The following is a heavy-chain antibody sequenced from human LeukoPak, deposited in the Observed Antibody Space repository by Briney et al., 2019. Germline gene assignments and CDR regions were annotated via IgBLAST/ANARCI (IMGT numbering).Heavy chain of an antibody. D-gene: IGHD3-3*01. CDR2: IWYDESNK. Sequence: GGSLRLSCAASGFTFTSYGMHRVRQAPGKGLEWVAVIWYDESNKYYADSVKGRFTISRDNSKNTLYLQMNSLRAEDTAVYYCARDLYDFWSGYCFQYWGQGTLVTVSS. V-gene: IGHV3-33*01. CDR3: ARDLYDFWSGYCFQY. J-gene: IGHJ1*01. CDR1: GFTFTSYG.